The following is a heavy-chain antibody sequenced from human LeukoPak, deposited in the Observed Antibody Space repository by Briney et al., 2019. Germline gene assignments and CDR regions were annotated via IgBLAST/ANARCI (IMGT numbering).Heavy chain of an antibody. D-gene: IGHD3-16*01. CDR2: INPNSGGT. V-gene: IGHV1-2*02. Sequence: ASVKVSCKASGYTFTGYYMHWVRQAPGQGLEWMGWINPNSGGTNYAQKFQGRVTMTRDTSISTAYMELSRLRSDDTAVYYCARDTYDYVWGGNWFDPWGQGTLVTVSS. J-gene: IGHJ5*02. CDR1: GYTFTGYY. CDR3: ARDTYDYVWGGNWFDP.